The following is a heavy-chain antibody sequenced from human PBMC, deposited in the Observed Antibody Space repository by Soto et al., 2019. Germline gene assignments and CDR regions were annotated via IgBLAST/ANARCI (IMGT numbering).Heavy chain of an antibody. D-gene: IGHD3-3*01. J-gene: IGHJ3*02. CDR1: GGTFSNYN. Sequence: QVQLVQSGAEVKKPGSSVKVSCKASGGTFSNYNINWVRQAPGQGLEWVGRIIPMLRITNYAQKFQGRVTVTADKSTSTAYMELSSLRSDDTAVYYCARARSITDRSNAFDIWGQGTMVTVSS. CDR3: ARARSITDRSNAFDI. CDR2: IIPMLRIT. V-gene: IGHV1-69*02.